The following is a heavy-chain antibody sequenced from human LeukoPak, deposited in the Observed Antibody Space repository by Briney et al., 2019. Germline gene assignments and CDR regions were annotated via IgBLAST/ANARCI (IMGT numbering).Heavy chain of an antibody. CDR1: GDPISSYY. D-gene: IGHD3-3*01. V-gene: IGHV4-34*01. CDR3: ARSPRETIFGVVIIDWYFDL. J-gene: IGHJ2*01. CDR2: INHSGST. Sequence: SETLSLTCPVSGDPISSYYWSWIRQPPGKGLEWIGEINHSGSTNYNPSLKSRVTISLDMSKNQFSLKVSSVTAADTAVYYCARSPRETIFGVVIIDWYFDLWGRGTLVTVSS.